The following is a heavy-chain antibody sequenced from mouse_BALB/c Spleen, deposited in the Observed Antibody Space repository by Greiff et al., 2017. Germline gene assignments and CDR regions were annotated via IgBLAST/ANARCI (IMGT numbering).Heavy chain of an antibody. D-gene: IGHD2-4*01. Sequence: EVQLQQSGAELVKPGASVKLSCTASGFNIKDTYMHWVQQRPEQGLEWIGRIDPANGNTKYDPKFQGKATITADTSSNTAYLQLSSLTSEDTAVYYCARSDYDYDGGTYYAMDYWGQGTSVTVSS. CDR1: GFNIKDTY. V-gene: IGHV14-3*02. CDR3: ARSDYDYDGGTYYAMDY. J-gene: IGHJ4*01. CDR2: IDPANGNT.